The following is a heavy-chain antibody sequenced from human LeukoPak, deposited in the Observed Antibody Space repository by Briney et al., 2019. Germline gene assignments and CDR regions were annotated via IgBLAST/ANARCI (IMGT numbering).Heavy chain of an antibody. V-gene: IGHV3-21*01. D-gene: IGHD1-14*01. CDR1: GFTFSSYS. CDR2: ISSGSINI. Sequence: GGSLRLSCVVSGFTFSSYSMYWVRQAPGKGLEWVSSISSGSINIHYADSVKGRFTISRDNAKNSLYLQMNSLRVEDTAVYYCARVTGASNGFDPWGQGTLVTVSS. CDR3: ARVTGASNGFDP. J-gene: IGHJ5*02.